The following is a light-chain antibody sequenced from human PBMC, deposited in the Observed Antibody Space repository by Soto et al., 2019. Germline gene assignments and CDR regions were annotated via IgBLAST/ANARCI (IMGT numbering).Light chain of an antibody. CDR3: SSYTSSSPLVV. V-gene: IGLV2-14*01. J-gene: IGLJ2*01. Sequence: QSALTQPASVSGSPGQSITISCTGTSSDVGGYNYVSWYQQHPGKAPKLMIYEVSNRPSGVSNRFSGSKSGNTASLTISWLQAEDEADYYCSSYTSSSPLVVFGGGTKLTVL. CDR2: EVS. CDR1: SSDVGGYNY.